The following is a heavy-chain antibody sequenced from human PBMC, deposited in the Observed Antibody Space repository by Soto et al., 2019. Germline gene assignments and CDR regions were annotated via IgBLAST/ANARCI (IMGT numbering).Heavy chain of an antibody. CDR2: IQQDGSEK. Sequence: PXVSLLLSCAVSGFTFTSYSMSWVRQAPGEGLEWVANIQQDGSEKYYVDSVKGRFTISRDNAKNSLYLQMNSLRAEDTAVYYCARDLPGYCTTTDCYSYFDYWGQGTLVTVSS. J-gene: IGHJ4*02. D-gene: IGHD2-2*02. V-gene: IGHV3-7*03. CDR3: ARDLPGYCTTTDCYSYFDY. CDR1: GFTFTSYS.